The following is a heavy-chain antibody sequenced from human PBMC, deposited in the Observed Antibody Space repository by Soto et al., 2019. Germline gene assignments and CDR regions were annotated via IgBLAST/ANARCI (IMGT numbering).Heavy chain of an antibody. CDR2: IWYDGSNK. V-gene: IGHV3-33*01. J-gene: IGHJ3*02. Sequence: GGSLGLSCAASVFTFSSYGMHWVRQAPGKGLEWVAVIWYDGSNKYYADSVKGRFTISRDNSKNTLYLQMNSLRAEDTAVYYCARDRRGSYYKDAFDIWGQGTMVTVSS. CDR3: ARDRRGSYYKDAFDI. D-gene: IGHD3-10*01. CDR1: VFTFSSYG.